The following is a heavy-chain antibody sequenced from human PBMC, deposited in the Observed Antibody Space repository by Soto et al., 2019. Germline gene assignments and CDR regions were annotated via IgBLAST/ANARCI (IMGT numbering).Heavy chain of an antibody. CDR2: VSIGGST. D-gene: IGHD2-15*01. CDR1: GFTFSSYA. Sequence: DVQLLESGGGLVQPEGSLRLSCAASGFTFSSYAMGWVRQGPGKGLEWVAVVSIGGSTHYADSVRGRFTISRDNSKTTLALQMNSLTAEDTSLYFCAKRRGAGGHFDYWGQGALVTVSS. CDR3: AKRRGAGGHFDY. V-gene: IGHV3-23*01. J-gene: IGHJ4*02.